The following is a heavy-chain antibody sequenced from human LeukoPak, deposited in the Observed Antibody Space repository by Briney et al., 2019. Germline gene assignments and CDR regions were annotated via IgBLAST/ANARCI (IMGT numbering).Heavy chain of an antibody. CDR2: ISYDGSNK. D-gene: IGHD2/OR15-2a*01. J-gene: IGHJ3*01. V-gene: IGHV3-30*04. Sequence: HPGGSLRLSCAASGFTFSSYAMHWVRQAPGKGLEWVAVISYDGSNKYYADSVKGRFTISRDNSKNTLYLQMNSLRAEDTAVYYCARDTLRIALHWGQGTMVTVSS. CDR1: GFTFSSYA. CDR3: ARDTLRIALH.